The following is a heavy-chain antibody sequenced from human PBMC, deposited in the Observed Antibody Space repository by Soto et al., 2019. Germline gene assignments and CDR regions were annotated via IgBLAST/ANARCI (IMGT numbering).Heavy chain of an antibody. CDR1: GYSFTSYW. V-gene: IGHV5-10-1*01. J-gene: IGHJ6*02. CDR3: ARHVGYSSSWFSTDGAYYYYGMDV. D-gene: IGHD6-13*01. Sequence: LKISCKGSGYSFTSYWISWVRQMPGKGLEWMGRIDPSDSYTNYSPSFQGHVTISADKSISTAYLQWSSLKASDTAMYYCARHVGYSSSWFSTDGAYYYYGMDVWGQGTTVTVSS. CDR2: IDPSDSYT.